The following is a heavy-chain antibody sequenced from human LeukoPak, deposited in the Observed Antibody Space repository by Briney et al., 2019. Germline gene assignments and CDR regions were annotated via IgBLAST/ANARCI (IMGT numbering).Heavy chain of an antibody. J-gene: IGHJ4*02. CDR2: ISSSNSYI. CDR1: GFTFSSYS. V-gene: IGHV3-21*01. CDR3: ARDQGLLVVAGRFGY. Sequence: GGSLRLSCAASGFTFSSYSMNWVRQAPGKGLEWVSSISSSNSYIYNADSVKGRFTISRDNAKNSLYLQMNSLSAEDTAVYYCARDQGLLVVAGRFGYWGQGTLVTVSS. D-gene: IGHD6-19*01.